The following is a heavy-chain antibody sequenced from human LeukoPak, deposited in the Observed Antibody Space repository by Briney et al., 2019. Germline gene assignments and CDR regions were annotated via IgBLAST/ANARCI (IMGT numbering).Heavy chain of an antibody. CDR3: AREIEGDYDSSGYRPLHFDY. CDR2: ISDSGGDT. Sequence: GGSLRLSCAASGFTFSSYVMSWVRRAPGKGLEWVSSISDSGGDTYYADSVKGRFTISRDNSKNTLYLQMNSLRAEDTAVYYCAREIEGDYDSSGYRPLHFDYWGQGTLVTVSS. V-gene: IGHV3-23*01. D-gene: IGHD3-22*01. CDR1: GFTFSSYV. J-gene: IGHJ4*02.